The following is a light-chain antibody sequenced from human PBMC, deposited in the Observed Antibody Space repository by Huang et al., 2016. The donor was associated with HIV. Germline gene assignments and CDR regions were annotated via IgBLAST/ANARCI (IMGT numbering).Light chain of an antibody. V-gene: IGKV2-28*01. CDR3: MQALQTPYT. J-gene: IGKJ2*01. Sequence: DIVMTQSPLSLPVTPGEPASISCRSNQSLLHESGHNYLDCYLPKPGQFPQRLIYLASTRASAVTYRFTGRGSGTDFTRRISKVEAQDVGVYFCMQALQTPYTFGRGTKLEI. CDR2: LAS. CDR1: QSLLHESGHNY.